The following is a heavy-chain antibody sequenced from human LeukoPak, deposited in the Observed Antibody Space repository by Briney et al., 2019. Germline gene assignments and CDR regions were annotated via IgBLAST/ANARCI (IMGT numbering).Heavy chain of an antibody. CDR2: ISSSSSTI. V-gene: IGHV3-48*04. CDR1: GFTFSSYS. D-gene: IGHD4-17*01. CDR3: ARDVSTVTKNWFDP. J-gene: IGHJ5*02. Sequence: GGSLRLSCAASGFTFSSYSMNWVRQAPGKGLEWVSYISSSSSTIYYADSVEGRFTISRDNAKNSLYLQMNSLRAEDTAVYYCARDVSTVTKNWFDPWGQGTLVTVSS.